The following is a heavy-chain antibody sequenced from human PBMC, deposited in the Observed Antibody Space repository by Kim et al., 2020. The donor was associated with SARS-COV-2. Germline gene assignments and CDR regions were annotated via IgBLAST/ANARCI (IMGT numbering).Heavy chain of an antibody. CDR2: IDPSDSYT. CDR1: GYSFTSYW. J-gene: IGHJ4*02. CDR3: ARDYDFWSGYYKIALDY. Sequence: GESLKISCKGSGYSFTSYWISWVRQMPGKGLEWMGRIDPSDSYTNYSPSFQGHVTISADKSISTAYLQWSSLKASDTAMYYCARDYDFWSGYYKIALDYWGQGTLVTVSP. V-gene: IGHV5-10-1*01. D-gene: IGHD3-3*01.